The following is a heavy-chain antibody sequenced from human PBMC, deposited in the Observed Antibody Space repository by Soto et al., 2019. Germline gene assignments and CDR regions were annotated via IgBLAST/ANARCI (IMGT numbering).Heavy chain of an antibody. V-gene: IGHV4-30-4*01. CDR3: AREADRSNSRVVTDY. J-gene: IGHJ4*02. CDR2: IYYSGST. Sequence: SETLSLTCTVSGGSISSGDYYWSWIRQPPGKGLEWIGYIYYSGSTYYNPSLKSRVTISVDTSKNQFSLKLSSVTAADTAVYYCAREADRSNSRVVTDYWGQGTLVTVSS. CDR1: GGSISSGDYY. D-gene: IGHD2-2*01.